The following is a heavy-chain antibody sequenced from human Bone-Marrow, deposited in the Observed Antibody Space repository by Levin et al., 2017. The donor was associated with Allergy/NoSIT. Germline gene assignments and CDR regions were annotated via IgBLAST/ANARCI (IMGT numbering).Heavy chain of an antibody. V-gene: IGHV3-15*01. D-gene: IGHD3-10*01. CDR3: TTVGALWFGELSTLDAFDI. Sequence: GESLKISCAASGFTFSNAWMSWVRQAPGKGLEWVGRIKSKTDGGTTDYAAPVKGRFIISRDASNNTLYLQMNSLKTEDTAVYYCTTVGALWFGELSTLDAFDIWGQGTMVTVSS. J-gene: IGHJ3*02. CDR1: GFTFSNAW. CDR2: IKSKTDGGTT.